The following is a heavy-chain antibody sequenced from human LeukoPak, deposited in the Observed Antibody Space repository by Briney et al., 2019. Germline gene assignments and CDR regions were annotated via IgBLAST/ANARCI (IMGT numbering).Heavy chain of an antibody. J-gene: IGHJ4*02. Sequence: GGSLRLSCAASGFTVSSNYMSWVRQAPGKGLEWVSVIYSGGSTYYADSVKGRFTISRDNSKNTLYLQMNSLRAEDTAVYYCAKIRYPGYYFDYWGQGTLVTVSS. D-gene: IGHD3-9*01. CDR1: GFTVSSNY. CDR3: AKIRYPGYYFDY. V-gene: IGHV3-66*01. CDR2: IYSGGST.